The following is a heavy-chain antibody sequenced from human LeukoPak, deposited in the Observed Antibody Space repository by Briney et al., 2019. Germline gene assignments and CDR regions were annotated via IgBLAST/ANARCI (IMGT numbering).Heavy chain of an antibody. J-gene: IGHJ4*02. Sequence: GSLGLSCAASGFTFSSYTINWVRLAPGKGLEWVSSISSSSSYIYYADSVKGRFTISRDNAKNSLYLQMNSLRAEDTAVYYCARLNPYGDYDYWGQGTLVTVSS. V-gene: IGHV3-21*01. CDR3: ARLNPYGDYDY. CDR1: GFTFSSYT. CDR2: ISSSSSYI. D-gene: IGHD4-17*01.